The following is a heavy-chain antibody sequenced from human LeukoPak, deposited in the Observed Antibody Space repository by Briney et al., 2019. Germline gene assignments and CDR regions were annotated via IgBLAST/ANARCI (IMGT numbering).Heavy chain of an antibody. CDR1: GFTFSSYS. D-gene: IGHD4-11*01. J-gene: IGHJ4*02. Sequence: GGSLRLSCAASGFTFSSYSMNWVRQAPGKGLEWVSYISSNSATTYYADSVEGRFTISRDNAKKSLYLQMNSLRAEDTAVYYCAGNGGEHRDYNAPLLDYWGQGTLVTVSS. CDR3: AGNGGEHRDYNAPLLDY. CDR2: ISSNSATT. V-gene: IGHV3-48*01.